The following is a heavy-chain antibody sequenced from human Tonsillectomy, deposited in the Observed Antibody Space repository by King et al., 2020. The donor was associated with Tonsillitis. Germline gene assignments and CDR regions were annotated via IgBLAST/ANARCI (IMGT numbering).Heavy chain of an antibody. D-gene: IGHD6-6*01. CDR3: ARKEYSTSLDY. Sequence: GQLVQSGAEVEKPGASMKVSCKASGYTFTDYYMHWVRQAPVQRLEWMGWINPGTGGTDFAQKFQGRGTMTMDTSVSTAYMELSSLTSDDTAVYYCARKEYSTSLDYWGQGTLVTVSS. J-gene: IGHJ4*02. V-gene: IGHV1-2*02. CDR1: GYTFTDYY. CDR2: INPGTGGT.